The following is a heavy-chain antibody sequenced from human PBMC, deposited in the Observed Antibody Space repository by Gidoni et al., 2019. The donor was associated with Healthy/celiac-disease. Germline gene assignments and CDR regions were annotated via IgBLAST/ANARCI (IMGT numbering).Heavy chain of an antibody. CDR1: GFTFSNAW. D-gene: IGHD4-17*01. CDR2: IKSKTDGGTT. J-gene: IGHJ4*02. CDR3: TTDDYGDLPFDY. V-gene: IGHV3-15*01. Sequence: GSLRLSCAASGFTFSNAWMSWVRQAPGKGLEWVGRIKSKTDGGTTDYAAPVKGRFTISRDDSKNTLYLQMNSLKTEDTAVYYCTTDDYGDLPFDYWGQGTLVTVSS.